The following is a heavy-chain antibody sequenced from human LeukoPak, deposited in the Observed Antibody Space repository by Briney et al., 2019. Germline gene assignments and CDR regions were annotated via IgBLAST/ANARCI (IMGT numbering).Heavy chain of an antibody. J-gene: IGHJ4*02. Sequence: KGGESLKISCKGSGYSFSNYWIAWVRQMPGKGLEWMGIIYPGDSDTRYSPAFQGQVTISADKSISTTYLQWSSLRASDTAIYYCARQDDSSGYYWWAFDYWGQEALVTVSS. D-gene: IGHD3-22*01. CDR2: IYPGDSDT. V-gene: IGHV5-51*01. CDR3: ARQDDSSGYYWWAFDY. CDR1: GYSFSNYW.